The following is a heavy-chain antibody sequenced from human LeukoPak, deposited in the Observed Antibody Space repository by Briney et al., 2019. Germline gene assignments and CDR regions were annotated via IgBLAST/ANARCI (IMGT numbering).Heavy chain of an antibody. D-gene: IGHD5-24*01. CDR3: ARDPRRDGYKSEFDY. V-gene: IGHV1-2*02. Sequence: ASVKVSCKASGYTFTGYNIYCVCQAPRQGLEWIGWINPKSGVTTFAHHGRVTMTRDTFTSPAYMELSRLRSDDTGVYYCARDPRRDGYKSEFDYRGQGTLVAVPS. CDR2: INPKSGVT. CDR1: GYTFTGYN. J-gene: IGHJ4*02.